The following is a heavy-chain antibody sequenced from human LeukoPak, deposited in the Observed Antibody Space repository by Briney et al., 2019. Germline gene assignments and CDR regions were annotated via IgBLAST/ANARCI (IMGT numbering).Heavy chain of an antibody. CDR3: ARVVAVTSYYFDY. V-gene: IGHV3-11*06. Sequence: GGSLRLSCAASGFTFSDYYMSWIRQAPGKGLEWISYVSSSSSYTNYADPVKGRFTISRDNAKTSLYLQMNNLRAEDTAVCYCARVVAVTSYYFDYWGQGTLVTVSS. CDR1: GFTFSDYY. J-gene: IGHJ4*02. D-gene: IGHD2-21*02. CDR2: VSSSSSYT.